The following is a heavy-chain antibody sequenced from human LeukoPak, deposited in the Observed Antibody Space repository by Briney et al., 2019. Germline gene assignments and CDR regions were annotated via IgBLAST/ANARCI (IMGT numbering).Heavy chain of an antibody. CDR3: ARGYSSSWPYYYYYMDV. CDR2: ISAYNGNT. CDR1: GYTFTSYG. Sequence: EASVKVSCKASGYTFTSYGISWVRQAPGQGLEWMGWISAYNGNTNYAQKLQGRVTMTTDTSTSTAYMELRSLRSDDTAVYYCARGYSSSWPYYYYYMDVWGKGTTVTISS. D-gene: IGHD6-13*01. V-gene: IGHV1-18*01. J-gene: IGHJ6*03.